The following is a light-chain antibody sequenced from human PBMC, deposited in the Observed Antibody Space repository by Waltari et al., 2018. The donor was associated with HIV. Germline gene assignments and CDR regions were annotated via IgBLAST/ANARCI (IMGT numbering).Light chain of an antibody. CDR1: SSNIVSNY. J-gene: IGLJ3*02. CDR2: RNN. V-gene: IGLV1-47*01. CDR3: AVWYDRLSTWV. Sequence: QSVLTQPPSASGTPGQRVTISCSGSSSNIVSNYVYWYQQLPVTAPKPLIYRNNQRPSGVPDRFSGSKSGTSASLAISGLRSEDEADYYCAVWYDRLSTWVFGGGTKLTVL.